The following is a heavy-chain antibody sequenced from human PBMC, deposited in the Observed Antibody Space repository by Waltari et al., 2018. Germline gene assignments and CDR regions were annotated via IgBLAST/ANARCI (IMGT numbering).Heavy chain of an antibody. CDR3: VRNSGNPKYYFDN. CDR1: GGSISSDTYS. V-gene: IGHV4-61*02. CDR2: IYTSGST. D-gene: IGHD5-12*01. J-gene: IGHJ4*02. Sequence: QVQLQESGPGLVKPSQTLSLTCTVSGGSISSDTYSWSWIRQPAGQGLEWIGRIYTSGSTNYNPSLKSRVTVSVDTSKNQFSLNLNSVTAADTAVYYCVRNSGNPKYYFDNWGQGTLVTVSS.